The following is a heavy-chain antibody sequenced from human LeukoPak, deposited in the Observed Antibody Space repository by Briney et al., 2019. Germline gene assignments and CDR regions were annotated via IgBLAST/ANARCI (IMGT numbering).Heavy chain of an antibody. CDR2: IWYDGSNK. CDR3: ARELYVKAFDI. CDR1: GFTFSRNG. D-gene: IGHD3-16*01. Sequence: AGGSLRLSCAASGFTFSRNGMHWVRQAPGKGLEWVAIIWYDGSNKYYADSVKGRFTISRDNSKNTLYLQMNSLRAEDTAVYYYARELYVKAFDIWGQGTMVTVSS. J-gene: IGHJ3*02. V-gene: IGHV3-33*01.